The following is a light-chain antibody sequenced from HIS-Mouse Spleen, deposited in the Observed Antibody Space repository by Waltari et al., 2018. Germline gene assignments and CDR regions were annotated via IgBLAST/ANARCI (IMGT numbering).Light chain of an antibody. CDR2: GAS. V-gene: IGKV3-20*01. J-gene: IGKJ2*01. Sequence: EIVLTQSPGPLSLSPGERATLSCRASQSVSSSYLAWYQQKPGQAPRLLIYGASSRATGIPDRFSGSGSGTDFTLTISRLEPEDFAVYYCQQYGSSPPVHTFGQGTKLEIK. CDR3: QQYGSSPPVHT. CDR1: QSVSSSY.